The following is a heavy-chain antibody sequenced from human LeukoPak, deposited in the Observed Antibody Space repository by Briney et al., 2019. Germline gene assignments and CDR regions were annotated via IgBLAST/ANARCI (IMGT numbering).Heavy chain of an antibody. J-gene: IGHJ4*02. CDR3: ARVRYDSGWYDY. V-gene: IGHV3-48*04. CDR1: GFTFSAYA. CDR2: ITTGGSSI. Sequence: GGSLRLSCAASGFTFSAYAMAWVRQGPGKGLECVSHITTGGSSIFYADSVKGRFTIPRDNAENSLYLQMNSLRAEDAAVYYCARVRYDSGWYDYWGQGALVTVSS. D-gene: IGHD6-19*01.